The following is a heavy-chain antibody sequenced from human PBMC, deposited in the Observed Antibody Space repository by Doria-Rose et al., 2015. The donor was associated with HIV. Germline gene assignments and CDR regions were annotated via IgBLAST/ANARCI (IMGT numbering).Heavy chain of an antibody. CDR1: GFTSSNFA. D-gene: IGHD3-10*01. J-gene: IGHJ2*01. Sequence: SGFTSSNFAMHLVLPVPGKGLEWVAVMSYDGSKKYSADSVKGRFTISRDNSKNTLYLQMNSLRADDTAVYYCARDSSLGSQLISGNLFFDLLGRGTLGTVSS. CDR3: ARDSSLGSQLISGNLFFDL. V-gene: IGHV3-30*04. CDR2: MSYDGSKK.